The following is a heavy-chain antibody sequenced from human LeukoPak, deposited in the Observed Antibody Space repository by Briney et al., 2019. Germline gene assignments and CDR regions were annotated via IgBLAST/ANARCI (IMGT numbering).Heavy chain of an antibody. CDR2: ISYDGSNT. J-gene: IGHJ4*02. CDR1: GLTFHKFG. Sequence: GGALRLSCAAPGLTFHKFGMDWVRQAPGQGVGWGGRISYDGSNTYYADSVKGRFTISRDNSKNTLYLQMNSLRAEDTAVYYCANENYYGSGSYADQWGQGTLVTVSS. CDR3: ANENYYGSGSYADQ. D-gene: IGHD3-10*01. V-gene: IGHV3-30*18.